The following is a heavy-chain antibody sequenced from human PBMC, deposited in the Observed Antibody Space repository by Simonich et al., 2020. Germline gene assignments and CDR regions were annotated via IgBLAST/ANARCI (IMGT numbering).Heavy chain of an antibody. CDR1: GYTFTGYY. Sequence: QVQLVQSGAEVKKPGASVTVSCKASGYTFTGYYMHWVRQAPGQGLEGMGGSNPNSGGTNYSQKLQGRVTMTRDTSISTAYMELSRLRSDDTAVYYCARELMNAFDIWGQGTMVTVSS. CDR3: ARELMNAFDI. J-gene: IGHJ3*02. CDR2: SNPNSGGT. D-gene: IGHD2-8*01. V-gene: IGHV1-2*02.